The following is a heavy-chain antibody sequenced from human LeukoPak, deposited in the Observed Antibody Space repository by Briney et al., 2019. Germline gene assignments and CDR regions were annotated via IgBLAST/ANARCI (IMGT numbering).Heavy chain of an antibody. CDR3: ARDSHLGSGWDFDY. CDR2: ISTTGRHI. V-gene: IGHV3-11*05. D-gene: IGHD6-19*01. Sequence: AGGSLRLSCAASGFTLSDYYMSWIRQAPGKGLEWVSFISTTGRHIKYASSVEGRFTVSRDNAKKSLYLHMNSLRDEDTAVYYCARDSHLGSGWDFDYWGQGTLVTVSS. J-gene: IGHJ4*02. CDR1: GFTLSDYY.